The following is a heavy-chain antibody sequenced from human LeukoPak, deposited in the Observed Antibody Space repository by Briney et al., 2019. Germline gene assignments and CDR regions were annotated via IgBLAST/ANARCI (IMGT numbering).Heavy chain of an antibody. D-gene: IGHD6-13*01. CDR2: IKEDGNEK. V-gene: IGHV3-7*01. J-gene: IGHJ4*02. CDR3: ARDSLAADFFDY. CDR1: GFTFNSYW. Sequence: PGESLRLSCAASGFTFNSYWMIWVRQAPGKGLEWVANIKEDGNEKYYVDSVRGRFTISRDNAKNSLYLQMNSLRADDTAVYYCARDSLAADFFDYWGQGTLVTVSS.